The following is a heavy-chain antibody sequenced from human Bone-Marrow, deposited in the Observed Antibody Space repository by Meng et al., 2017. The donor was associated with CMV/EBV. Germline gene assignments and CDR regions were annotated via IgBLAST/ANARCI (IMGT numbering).Heavy chain of an antibody. J-gene: IGHJ6*02. Sequence: SVKVSCKASGYTFTSYGISWVRQAPGQGLEWMGGIIPIFGTANYAQKFQGRVTITTDESTSTAYMELSSLRSEDTAVYYCARDTAMDRTPYYYYYGMDVWGQGTTVTVSS. D-gene: IGHD5-18*01. CDR3: ARDTAMDRTPYYYYYGMDV. CDR2: IIPIFGTA. V-gene: IGHV1-69*05. CDR1: GYTFTSYG.